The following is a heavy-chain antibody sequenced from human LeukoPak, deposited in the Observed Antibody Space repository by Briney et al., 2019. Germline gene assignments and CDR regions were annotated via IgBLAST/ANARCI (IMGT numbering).Heavy chain of an antibody. CDR1: GGTFNSYA. J-gene: IGHJ5*02. D-gene: IGHD3-10*01. CDR3: ARGPRRGERFDP. V-gene: IGHV1-69*06. CDR2: IIPIFGTT. Sequence: GASVKVSCKASGGTFNSYAISWVRQAPGQGLEWMGGIIPIFGTTNYARKFRGRVTLTADKSTRTAYMELSSLRSEDTAVYYCARGPRRGERFDPWGQGTLVTVSS.